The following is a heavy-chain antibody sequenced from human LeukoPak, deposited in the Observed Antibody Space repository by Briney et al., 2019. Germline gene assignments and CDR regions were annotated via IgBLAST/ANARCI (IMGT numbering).Heavy chain of an antibody. CDR2: IIPIFGTA. D-gene: IGHD2-15*01. CDR1: GGTFSSYA. V-gene: IGHV1-69*06. CDR3: ARDALGYCSGGSCYSDY. J-gene: IGHJ4*02. Sequence: ASVKVSCNASGGTFSSYAISWVRQAPGQGLEWMGGIIPIFGTANYAQKFQGRVTITADKSTSTAYMELSSLRSEDTAVYYCARDALGYCSGGSCYSDYWGQGTLVTVSS.